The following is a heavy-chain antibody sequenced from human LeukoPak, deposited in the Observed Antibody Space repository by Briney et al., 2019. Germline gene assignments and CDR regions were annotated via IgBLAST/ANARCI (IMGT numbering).Heavy chain of an antibody. V-gene: IGHV1-2*02. CDR3: ARGETTVTYFDY. J-gene: IGHJ4*02. Sequence: APVKLSCKASGSTFTGYYIPWGRQAPGQGLEWMAWINPNSGGTNYAQKFQGRVTMTRDTPISTAYMELSRLRSDDTPVYSCARGETTVTYFDYWGQGTLVTVSS. D-gene: IGHD4-17*01. CDR2: INPNSGGT. CDR1: GSTFTGYY.